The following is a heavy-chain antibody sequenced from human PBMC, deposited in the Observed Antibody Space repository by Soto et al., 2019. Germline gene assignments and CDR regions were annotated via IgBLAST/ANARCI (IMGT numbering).Heavy chain of an antibody. CDR2: ISYDGSNK. Sequence: GGSLRLSCAASGFTFSSYGMHWVRQAPGKGLEWVAVISYDGSNKYYADSVKGRFTISGDNSKNTLYLQMNSLRAEDTAVYYCAKDYWSGSYSPRPHYGMDVWGQGTTVTVSS. J-gene: IGHJ6*02. CDR1: GFTFSSYG. D-gene: IGHD1-26*01. V-gene: IGHV3-30*18. CDR3: AKDYWSGSYSPRPHYGMDV.